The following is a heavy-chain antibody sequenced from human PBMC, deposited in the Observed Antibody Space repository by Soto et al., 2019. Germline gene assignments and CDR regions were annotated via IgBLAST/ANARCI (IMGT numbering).Heavy chain of an antibody. V-gene: IGHV3-33*01. Sequence: GGSLRLSCAASGFTFSSYGMHWVRQAPGKGLEWVAVIWYDGSNKYYADSVKGRFTISRDNSKNTLYLQMNSLRAEDTAVYYCAREGSSSWYLSWGQGTLVTVSS. CDR3: AREGSSSWYLS. CDR2: IWYDGSNK. D-gene: IGHD6-13*01. J-gene: IGHJ4*02. CDR1: GFTFSSYG.